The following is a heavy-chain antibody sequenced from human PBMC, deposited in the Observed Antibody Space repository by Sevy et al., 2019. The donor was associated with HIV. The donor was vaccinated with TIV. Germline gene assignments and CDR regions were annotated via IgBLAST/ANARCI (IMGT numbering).Heavy chain of an antibody. J-gene: IGHJ6*02. CDR3: AREKVDTSMIFVEYYGMDV. CDR2: IRYDGSNK. D-gene: IGHD5-18*01. Sequence: GGSPRLSCAASGFSFSSYDMHWVRQAPGMGLEWVAVIRYDGSNKHYGDSVKGRFTISRDNSKNALYLQMSSLRAEETAVYYCAREKVDTSMIFVEYYGMDVWGQGTTVTVSS. CDR1: GFSFSSYD. V-gene: IGHV3-33*01.